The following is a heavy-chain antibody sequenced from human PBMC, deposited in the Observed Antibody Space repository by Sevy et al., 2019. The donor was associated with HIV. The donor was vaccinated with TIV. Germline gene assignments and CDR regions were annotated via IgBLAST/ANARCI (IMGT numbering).Heavy chain of an antibody. CDR3: ARGDGRDYYFFDY. CDR2: ISAYNGNT. CDR1: GYTFTSYD. J-gene: IGHJ4*02. Sequence: ASVKVSCKASGYTFTSYDITWVRQAPGQGLEWMGWISAYNGNTNYAQKPQGRVTMATDTSTSPAYMELRGLRSDDTAVYYCARGDGRDYYFFDYWGQGTLVTVSS. D-gene: IGHD4-17*01. V-gene: IGHV1-18*01.